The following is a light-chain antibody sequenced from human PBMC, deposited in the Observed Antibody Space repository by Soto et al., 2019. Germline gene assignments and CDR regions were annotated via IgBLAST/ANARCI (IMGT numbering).Light chain of an antibody. V-gene: IGKV3-15*01. CDR2: GAF. CDR3: QQYNDWPLT. Sequence: EIVMTQSPATLSMFPGERATLSCRASQSVSSDLGWYQQKPGQAPRLLIHGAFIRAAGVPARFSGNGSGTEFTLTISGLQSEDSAVYYCQQYNDWPLTFGGGTKVDIK. J-gene: IGKJ4*01. CDR1: QSVSSD.